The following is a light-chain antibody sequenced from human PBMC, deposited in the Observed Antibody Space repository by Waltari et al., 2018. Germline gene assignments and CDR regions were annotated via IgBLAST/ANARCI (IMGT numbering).Light chain of an antibody. Sequence: QSALTQPASVSGSPGQSITISRTGTSSDVGSYNLVSWYQQHPGKAPKLMIYEVSKRPAVVSNRFSASKSGNTASLTISGLQADDEADYYCCSYAGSSTVVFGGGTKLTVL. V-gene: IGLV2-23*02. J-gene: IGLJ2*01. CDR2: EVS. CDR3: CSYAGSSTVV. CDR1: SSDVGSYNL.